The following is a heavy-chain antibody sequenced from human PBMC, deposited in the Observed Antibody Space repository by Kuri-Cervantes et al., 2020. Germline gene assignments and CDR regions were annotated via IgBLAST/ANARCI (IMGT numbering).Heavy chain of an antibody. D-gene: IGHD6-19*01. CDR2: ISGSGGST. CDR3: TSGWSNPFDY. CDR1: GFTFSSYA. Sequence: GGSLRLSCAASGFTFSSYAMSWVRQAPGKGLEWVSVISGSGGSTYYADSVKGRFTISRDNSKNTLYLQMNSLRDEDTAVYYCTSGWSNPFDYWGQGTLVTVSS. V-gene: IGHV3-23*01. J-gene: IGHJ4*02.